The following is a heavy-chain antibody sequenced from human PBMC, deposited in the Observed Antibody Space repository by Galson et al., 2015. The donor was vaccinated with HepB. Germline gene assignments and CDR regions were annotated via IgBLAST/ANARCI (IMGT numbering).Heavy chain of an antibody. Sequence: SVKVSCKASGYTFTNYGFSWVRQSPGQELEWMGWISAYNGHRMYAQKLQGRVTMTTDTSTNTAYMELRSLSSDDTAVYYCARHIVTGYYLFDHWGQGTLVTVSS. CDR2: ISAYNGHR. V-gene: IGHV1-18*04. J-gene: IGHJ4*02. CDR1: GYTFTNYG. CDR3: ARHIVTGYYLFDH. D-gene: IGHD3-9*01.